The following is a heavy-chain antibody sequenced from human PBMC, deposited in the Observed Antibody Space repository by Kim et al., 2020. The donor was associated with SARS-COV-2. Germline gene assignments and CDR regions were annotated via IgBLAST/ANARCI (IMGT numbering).Heavy chain of an antibody. V-gene: IGHV3-48*03. D-gene: IGHD3-9*01. J-gene: IGHJ5*02. CDR1: GFTFSSYE. CDR3: ARDHYDILTGSNWFDP. Sequence: GGSLRLFCAASGFTFSSYEMNWVRQAPGKGLEWVSYISSSGSTIYYADSVKGRFTISRDNAKNSLYLQMNSLRAEDTAVYYCARDHYDILTGSNWFDPWGQGTLVTVST. CDR2: ISSSGSTI.